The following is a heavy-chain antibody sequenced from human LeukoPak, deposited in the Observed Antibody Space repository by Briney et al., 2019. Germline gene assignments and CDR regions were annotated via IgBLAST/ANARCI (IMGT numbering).Heavy chain of an antibody. CDR2: ISASGGDT. CDR1: GFTFSSYA. CDR3: AKPYCSGGTCYSVWDYYLDY. J-gene: IGHJ4*02. V-gene: IGHV3-23*01. Sequence: PGGSLRLSCAPSGFTFSSYAMTWVRQAPGKGLDLVSGISASGGDTYYADSVKGRFTISRDNSKNTLYLQMNSLRAEDTAVYYCAKPYCSGGTCYSVWDYYLDYWGQGTLVTVSS. D-gene: IGHD2-15*01.